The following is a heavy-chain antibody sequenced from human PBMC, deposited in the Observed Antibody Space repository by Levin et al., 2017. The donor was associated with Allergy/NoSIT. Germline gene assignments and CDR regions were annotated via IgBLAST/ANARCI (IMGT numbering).Heavy chain of an antibody. V-gene: IGHV3-11*01. CDR1: GFTFSDYY. Sequence: LSLTCAASGFTFSDYYMSWIRQAPGKGLEWVSYISSSGSTIYYADSVKGRFTISRDNAKNSLYLQMNSLRAEDTAVYYCARVFVNSGSYSPPYYFDYWGQGTLVTVSS. J-gene: IGHJ4*02. CDR3: ARVFVNSGSYSPPYYFDY. CDR2: ISSSGSTI. D-gene: IGHD1-26*01.